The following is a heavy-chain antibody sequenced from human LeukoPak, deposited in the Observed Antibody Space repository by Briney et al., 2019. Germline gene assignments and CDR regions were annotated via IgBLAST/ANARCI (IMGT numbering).Heavy chain of an antibody. D-gene: IGHD3-9*01. CDR1: GFTFDDYG. V-gene: IGHV3-7*01. Sequence: HPGGSLRLSCAASGFTFDDYGVSWVRQAPGKGLEWVANIKQDGSEKYYVDSVKGRFTISRDNAKNSLYLQMNSLRAEDTAVYYCARGRDVLRYFDWFAGDWFDPWGQGTLVTVSS. CDR2: IKQDGSEK. CDR3: ARGRDVLRYFDWFAGDWFDP. J-gene: IGHJ5*02.